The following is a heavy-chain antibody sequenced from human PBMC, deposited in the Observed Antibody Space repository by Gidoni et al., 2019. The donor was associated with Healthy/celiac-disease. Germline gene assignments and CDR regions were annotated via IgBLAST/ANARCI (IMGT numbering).Heavy chain of an antibody. J-gene: IGHJ6*02. CDR3: ARDRLNDFWSGRRSYYYYGMDV. D-gene: IGHD3-3*01. CDR2: ISAYNGNT. CDR1: GYTFTSYG. V-gene: IGHV1-18*04. Sequence: QVQLVQSGAEVKKPGASVTVSCKASGYTFTSYGISWVRQAPGQGLEWMGWISAYNGNTNYAQKLQGRVTMTTDTSTSTAYMELRSLRSDDTAVYYCARDRLNDFWSGRRSYYYYGMDVWGQGTTVTVSS.